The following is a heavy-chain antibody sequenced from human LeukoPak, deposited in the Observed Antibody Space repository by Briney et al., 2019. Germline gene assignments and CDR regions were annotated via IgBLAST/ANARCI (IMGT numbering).Heavy chain of an antibody. D-gene: IGHD2-2*01. V-gene: IGHV4-34*01. J-gene: IGHJ5*02. Sequence: PSETLSLTCAVYGGSFSGYYWSWIRQPPGKGLEWIGEINHSGSTNYNPSLKSRVTISVDTSKNQFSLKLSSVTAADTAVYYCVRRDIVVVPAAIGFDPWGQGTLVTVSS. CDR3: VRRDIVVVPAAIGFDP. CDR2: INHSGST. CDR1: GGSFSGYY.